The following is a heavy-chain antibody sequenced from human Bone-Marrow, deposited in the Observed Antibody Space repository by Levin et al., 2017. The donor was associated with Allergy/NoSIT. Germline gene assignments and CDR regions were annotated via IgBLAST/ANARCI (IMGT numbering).Heavy chain of an antibody. Sequence: GGSLRLSCAASGFTFSSSWMSWVRQAPGKGLEWVANIKQDGTEIHYVGSVKGRFTISRDNARNALFLQTNSLRAEDTAVYYCARDRWAAGPSGYYYYGMDVWGQGTTVTVSS. V-gene: IGHV3-7*01. CDR3: ARDRWAAGPSGYYYYGMDV. CDR1: GFTFSSSW. CDR2: IKQDGTEI. D-gene: IGHD6-13*01. J-gene: IGHJ6*02.